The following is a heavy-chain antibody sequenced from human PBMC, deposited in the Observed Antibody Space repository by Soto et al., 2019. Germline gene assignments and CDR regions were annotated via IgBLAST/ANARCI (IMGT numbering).Heavy chain of an antibody. CDR3: ARVPLLWFGELDDYYYYYGMDV. Sequence: RSLTCTVSGGSISSGDYYWSWIRQPPGKGLEWIGYIYYSGSTYYNPSLKSRVTISVDTSENQFSLKLSSVTAADTAVYYCARVPLLWFGELDDYYYYYGMDVWGQGTTVTVSS. D-gene: IGHD3-10*01. CDR1: GGSISSGDYY. CDR2: IYYSGST. J-gene: IGHJ6*02. V-gene: IGHV4-30-4*01.